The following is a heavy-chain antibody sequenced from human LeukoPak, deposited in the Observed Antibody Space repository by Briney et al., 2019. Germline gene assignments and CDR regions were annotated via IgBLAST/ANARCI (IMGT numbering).Heavy chain of an antibody. J-gene: IGHJ4*02. Sequence: PGGSLRLSCAASGFTFSSYLMHWVRQAPGKGLVWVSRIDTDGTSTSYADSVKGRFTISRDNAKSTLYLQMNSLRAEDTAVYYCARPYYDSSGYQYPPDYWGQGTLVTVSS. D-gene: IGHD3-22*01. V-gene: IGHV3-74*01. CDR2: IDTDGTST. CDR1: GFTFSSYL. CDR3: ARPYYDSSGYQYPPDY.